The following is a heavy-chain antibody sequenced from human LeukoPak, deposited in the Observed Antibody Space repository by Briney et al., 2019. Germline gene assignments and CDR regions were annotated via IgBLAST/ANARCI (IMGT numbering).Heavy chain of an antibody. V-gene: IGHV1-8*03. CDR1: VNTFTRYD. CDR2: MNPNSGTT. CDR3: ARVVEGAFDI. J-gene: IGHJ3*02. Sequence: ASVKVSCKASVNTFTRYDINWVRQATGQGLEWMGWMNPNSGTTGNAQKFQGRVTITRNTSISTAYMELSSLTSEDTAVYYCARVVEGAFDIWGQGTMVIVSS.